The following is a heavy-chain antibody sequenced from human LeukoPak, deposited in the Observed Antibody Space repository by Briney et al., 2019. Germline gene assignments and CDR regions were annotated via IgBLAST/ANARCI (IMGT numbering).Heavy chain of an antibody. CDR3: GKQHSTSFLRRGYIES. CDR2: IHHSGGT. Sequence: SETXSLTCNVSGGSIIGNSTDYWGWVRQPPGKGLEWIASIHHSGGTYDNPSLKGRVTISVDTSKNQFFLTLTSVTAADTAIYYCGKQHSTSFLRRGYIESWGQGTLVTVSS. CDR1: GGSIIGNSTDY. J-gene: IGHJ4*03. D-gene: IGHD5-12*01. V-gene: IGHV4-39*01.